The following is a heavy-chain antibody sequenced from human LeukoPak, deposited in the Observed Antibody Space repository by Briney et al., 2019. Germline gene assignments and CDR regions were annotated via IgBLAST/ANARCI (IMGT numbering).Heavy chain of an antibody. CDR3: AKAGSGYYFDY. V-gene: IGHV3-23*01. Sequence: PGGPLSLSCAASGFPFSSYAMSWVRQAPGKGLEWVSAISGSGGSTYYADSVKGRFTISRDNSKNTLYLQMNSLRAEDTAVYYCAKAGSGYYFDYWGQGTLVTVSS. D-gene: IGHD3-10*01. CDR2: ISGSGGST. J-gene: IGHJ4*02. CDR1: GFPFSSYA.